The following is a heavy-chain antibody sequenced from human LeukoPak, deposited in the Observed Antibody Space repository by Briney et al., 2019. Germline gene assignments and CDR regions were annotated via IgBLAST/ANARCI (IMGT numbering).Heavy chain of an antibody. J-gene: IGHJ4*02. V-gene: IGHV1-18*01. D-gene: IGHD2-21*02. CDR3: ARAWIMVTSHLDF. Sequence: ASVKVSCEASGYTFTNHGITWVRQDPGQGLEWMGWISAHDGNTNYAQKFQGRVTMTTDTSTNIAYMELRSLRSDDTAMYYCARAWIMVTSHLDFWGQGTLVTVSS. CDR1: GYTFTNHG. CDR2: ISAHDGNT.